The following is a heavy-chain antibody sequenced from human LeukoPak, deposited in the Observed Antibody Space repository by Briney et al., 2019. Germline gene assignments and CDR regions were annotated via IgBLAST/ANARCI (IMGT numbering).Heavy chain of an antibody. V-gene: IGHV1-18*01. J-gene: IGHJ4*02. CDR2: TSAYNGNT. CDR3: ARDQFYRYDYGDYPGDY. D-gene: IGHD4-17*01. CDR1: GYTFTSYG. Sequence: ASVKVPCKASGYTFTSYGISWVRQAPGQGLEWMGWTSAYNGNTNYAQKLQGRVTMTTDTSTSTAYMELRSLRSDDTAVYYCARDQFYRYDYGDYPGDYWGQGTLVTVSS.